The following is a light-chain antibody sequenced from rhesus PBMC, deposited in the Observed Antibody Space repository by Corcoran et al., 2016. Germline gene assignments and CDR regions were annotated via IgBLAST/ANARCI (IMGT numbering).Light chain of an antibody. CDR1: QSSSSW. V-gene: IGKV1-22*01. J-gene: IGKJ2*01. CDR2: KAS. CDR3: LQCSSSPCS. Sequence: DIQMTQSPSSLSASVGDTVTITRRASQSSSSWLDWYQQKPGKAPKLLSYKASTLQSGVPSRFSGSGSGTDFTLTMRSLQPADFAIYYCLQCSSSPCSFGQGTKVDIK.